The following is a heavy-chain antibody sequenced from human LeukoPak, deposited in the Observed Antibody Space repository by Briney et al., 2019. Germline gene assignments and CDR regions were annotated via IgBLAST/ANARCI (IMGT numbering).Heavy chain of an antibody. J-gene: IGHJ6*04. V-gene: IGHV3-11*01. D-gene: IGHD4-17*01. Sequence: GRSLRLSCAASGFPFSDYYMSWIRQAPGKGLEWFSYISTSGNTINYEDTVKGRFTISRDNAKKLLYLQMTSLRDEATAVYYCARDSHAPYGDHVVGVYNYGMDVWGKGTTVTVSS. CDR1: GFPFSDYY. CDR2: ISTSGNTI. CDR3: ARDSHAPYGDHVVGVYNYGMDV.